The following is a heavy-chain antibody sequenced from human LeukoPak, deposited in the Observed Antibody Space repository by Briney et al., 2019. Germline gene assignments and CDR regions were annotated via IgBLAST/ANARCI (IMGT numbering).Heavy chain of an antibody. CDR2: ISGSGVGT. D-gene: IGHD2-15*01. V-gene: IGHV3-23*01. CDR1: GFTFSSYA. CDR3: ARGADGVSSNSRGWFDP. Sequence: GGSLRLSCAASGFTFSSYAMSWVRQAPGKGLEWVSVISGSGVGTYYADSVEGRFTISRDNARKSLFLHMNSLRAEDTAVYYCARGADGVSSNSRGWFDPWGQGTLVTVSS. J-gene: IGHJ5*02.